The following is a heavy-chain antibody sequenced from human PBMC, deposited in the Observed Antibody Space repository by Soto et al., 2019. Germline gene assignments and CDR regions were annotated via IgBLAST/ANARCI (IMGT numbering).Heavy chain of an antibody. CDR3: ANVTNLGGYYYYYYGMDV. V-gene: IGHV3-23*01. CDR2: ISGSGGST. D-gene: IGHD5-12*01. CDR1: GFTFSSYA. Sequence: EVQLLESVGGLVQPGGSLRLSCAASGFTFSSYAMSWVRQAPGKGLEWVSAISGSGGSTYYADSVKGRFTISRDNAKNSLYLQMNSLRAEDTAVYYLANVTNLGGYYYYYYGMDVWGQGTTVTVSS. J-gene: IGHJ6*02.